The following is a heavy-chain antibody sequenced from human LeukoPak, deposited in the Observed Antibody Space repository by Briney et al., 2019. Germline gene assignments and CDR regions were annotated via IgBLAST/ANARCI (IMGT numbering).Heavy chain of an antibody. J-gene: IGHJ5*02. V-gene: IGHV4-59*01. CDR1: VGSMKDYY. CDR3: ARNGRDGSGYSSNWFDP. CDR2: FYYSGST. Sequence: PPETLSLTCTVSVGSMKDYYWSWIRQPPGKGLEWIASFYYSGSTAYNPSLKSRATISLDTAKNQVSLNLNSVTAADTAVYYCARNGRDGSGYSSNWFDPWGQGTLVTVSS. D-gene: IGHD3-22*01.